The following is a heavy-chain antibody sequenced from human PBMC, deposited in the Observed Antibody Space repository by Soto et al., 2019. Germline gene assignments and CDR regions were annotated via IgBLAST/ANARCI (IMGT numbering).Heavy chain of an antibody. Sequence: QVQLVESGGAVVQPGTSLRLSCAASGFTFSSYGMYWVRQAPGKGLEWVAAISYDGSNNYHADSVKGRFTISRDNSKNTLYLQLNSLRTEETAVYYCAKDIVKYTYGACDYWGQGVLVTVSS. CDR1: GFTFSSYG. D-gene: IGHD5-18*01. CDR2: ISYDGSNN. J-gene: IGHJ4*02. CDR3: AKDIVKYTYGACDY. V-gene: IGHV3-30*18.